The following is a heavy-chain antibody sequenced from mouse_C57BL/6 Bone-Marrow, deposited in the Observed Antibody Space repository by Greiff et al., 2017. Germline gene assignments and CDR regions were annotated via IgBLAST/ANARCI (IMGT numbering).Heavy chain of an antibody. D-gene: IGHD3-1*01. CDR1: GYTFTDYY. V-gene: IGHV1-19*01. J-gene: IGHJ2*01. Sequence: EVQLQQSGPVLVKPGASVKMSCKASGYTFTDYYMNWVKQSHGKSLEWIGVINPYNGGTSYNQKFKGKATLTVDKSSSTAYMELNSLTSEDSAVYYCARRASLFDYWGQGTTLTVSS. CDR3: ARRASLFDY. CDR2: INPYNGGT.